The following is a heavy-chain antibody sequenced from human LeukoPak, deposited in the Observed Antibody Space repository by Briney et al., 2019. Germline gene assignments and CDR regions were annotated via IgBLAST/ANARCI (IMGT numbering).Heavy chain of an antibody. CDR3: AKTRADYYGSGSHYYYGMDV. J-gene: IGHJ6*02. CDR1: GFAIRSYW. Sequence: GGSLTLSCAASGFAIRSYWMHWVCQDPGKGLVWVSRIKSDGSSTRYADSVKGRFTISRDNSKNTLYLQMNSLRAEDTAVYYCAKTRADYYGSGSHYYYGMDVWGQGTTVTVSS. V-gene: IGHV3-74*01. CDR2: IKSDGSST. D-gene: IGHD3-10*01.